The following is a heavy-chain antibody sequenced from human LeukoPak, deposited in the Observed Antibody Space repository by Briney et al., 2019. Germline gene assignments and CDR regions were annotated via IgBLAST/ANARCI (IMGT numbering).Heavy chain of an antibody. CDR2: IYFSGST. CDR1: GGSLSGVVYY. J-gene: IGHJ6*02. D-gene: IGHD4-11*01. V-gene: IGHV4-30-4*01. CDR3: ARGSYSNYKNYYYGMDV. Sequence: SQTLSLTSTVSGGSLSGVVYYWGWIRQPPGKGLGWIGYIYFSGSTYYNPSLTSRDTISVDTSQNQCSLKLSSVTAADTAVYYCARGSYSNYKNYYYGMDVWGQGTTVTVSS.